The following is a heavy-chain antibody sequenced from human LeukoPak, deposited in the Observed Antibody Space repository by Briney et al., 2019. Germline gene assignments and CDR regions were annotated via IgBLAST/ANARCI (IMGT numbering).Heavy chain of an antibody. D-gene: IGHD6-13*01. CDR2: IKQDGGEK. Sequence: GGSLRLSCEVSEFTFSNSWMSWVRQAPGKGLEWVANIKQDGGEKYYVDSVKGRFTISRDNAKNSLFLQMNSLRVEDTAVYYCAKFVAAAAWGAFDIWGQGTMVTVSS. V-gene: IGHV3-7*03. J-gene: IGHJ3*02. CDR3: AKFVAAAAWGAFDI. CDR1: EFTFSNSW.